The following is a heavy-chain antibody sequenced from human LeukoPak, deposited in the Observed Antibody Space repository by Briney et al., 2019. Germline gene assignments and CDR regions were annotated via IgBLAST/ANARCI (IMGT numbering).Heavy chain of an antibody. CDR2: IKSKSDGGTT. D-gene: IGHD1-26*01. V-gene: IGHV3-15*01. J-gene: IGHJ4*02. Sequence: GGSLRLSCAASGFTFTNAWMNWVRQAPGKGLETVGRIKSKSDGGTTYYAAHVKGRFTISRDDSKHTLDLQMNSLKIEDTAVYYCTTDLGSDWCQGTLVTVSS. CDR3: TTDLGSD. CDR1: GFTFTNAW.